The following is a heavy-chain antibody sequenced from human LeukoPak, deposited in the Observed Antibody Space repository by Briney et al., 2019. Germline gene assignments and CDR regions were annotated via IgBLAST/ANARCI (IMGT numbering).Heavy chain of an antibody. CDR3: AKGMYSSGYDYFDF. Sequence: GGSLRLSCAASGFTFSSYAMSWVRQAPGKGLEWVSGIKWNSDTRAYADSVKGRFTISRDNAKNSLYLQMNSLRAEDTALYYCAKGMYSSGYDYFDFWGQGTLVTVPS. V-gene: IGHV3-9*01. J-gene: IGHJ4*02. CDR1: GFTFSSYA. CDR2: IKWNSDTR. D-gene: IGHD6-19*01.